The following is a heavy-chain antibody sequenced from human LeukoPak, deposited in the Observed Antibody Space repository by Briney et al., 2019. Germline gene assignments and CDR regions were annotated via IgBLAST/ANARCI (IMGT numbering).Heavy chain of an antibody. V-gene: IGHV1-18*01. CDR1: GYTFTSYG. J-gene: IGHJ4*02. CDR2: ISAYNGNT. CDR3: ARDLKPYSSSWYTPFDY. D-gene: IGHD6-13*01. Sequence: GASVKVSCKASGYTFTSYGISWVRQAPGQGLEWMGWISAYNGNTNYAQKLQGRVTMTTDTSTSTAYMELRSLRSDDTAVYYCARDLKPYSSSWYTPFDYWGQGTLVTVSS.